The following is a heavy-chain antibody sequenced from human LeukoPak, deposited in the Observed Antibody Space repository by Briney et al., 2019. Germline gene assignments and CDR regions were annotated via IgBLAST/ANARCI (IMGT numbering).Heavy chain of an antibody. CDR1: GGSISSYY. Sequence: PSETLSLTCTVSGGSISSYYWSWIRQPPGKGLEWIGYIYYSGSTNYNPSLKSRVTISVGTSKNQFSLKLSSVTAADTAVYYCARVGRVTMIVVVKPNWYFDLWGRGTLVTVSS. CDR3: ARVGRVTMIVVVKPNWYFDL. D-gene: IGHD3-22*01. J-gene: IGHJ2*01. V-gene: IGHV4-59*01. CDR2: IYYSGST.